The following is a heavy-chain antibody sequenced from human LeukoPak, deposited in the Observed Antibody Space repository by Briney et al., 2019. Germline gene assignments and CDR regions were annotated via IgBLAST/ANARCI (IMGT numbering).Heavy chain of an antibody. CDR2: ISGSGGST. CDR3: AKHGCSSPSCYADYYYYYGMDA. J-gene: IGHJ6*02. D-gene: IGHD2-2*01. Sequence: GGSLRLSCAASGFTFSSYAMSWVREAPGKGLEWSSAISGSGGSTYYADSVKGRFTISRDNSKNTLYLQMNSLSAEDTAVYYCAKHGCSSPSCYADYYYYYGMDAWGQGTTVTVSS. V-gene: IGHV3-23*01. CDR1: GFTFSSYA.